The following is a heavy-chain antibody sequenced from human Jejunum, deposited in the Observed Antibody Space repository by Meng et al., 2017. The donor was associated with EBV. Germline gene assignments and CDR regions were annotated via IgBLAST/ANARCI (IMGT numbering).Heavy chain of an antibody. CDR3: AGLRYSGYDRAFDY. V-gene: IGHV4-61*01. CDR2: IYYSGST. Sequence: QPQLQESGLGLMKSSETLSPTCTVSGGAVTSGNVYWSWIRQPPGKGLEWIGYIYYSGSTNYIPSLKSRVTISLDTSKNQFSLKLSSVTAADTAVYYCAGLRYSGYDRAFDYWGQGALVTVSS. CDR1: GGAVTSGNVY. J-gene: IGHJ4*02. D-gene: IGHD5-12*01.